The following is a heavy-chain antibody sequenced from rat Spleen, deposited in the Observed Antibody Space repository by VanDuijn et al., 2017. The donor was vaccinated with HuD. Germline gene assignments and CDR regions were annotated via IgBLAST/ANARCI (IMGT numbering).Heavy chain of an antibody. D-gene: IGHD4-4*01. Sequence: EVQLVESGGGLVQPGRSLKLSCAASGRTFSDFYMAWVRQAPTKGLEWVATISYDGSKTYYRDSVKGRFTISRDNARSTLNLHMDSLRSEDTAIYYCTRRGYLSDWYFDFWGPGTMVTVSS. CDR3: TRRGYLSDWYFDF. V-gene: IGHV5-7*01. J-gene: IGHJ1*01. CDR2: ISYDGSKT. CDR1: GRTFSDFY.